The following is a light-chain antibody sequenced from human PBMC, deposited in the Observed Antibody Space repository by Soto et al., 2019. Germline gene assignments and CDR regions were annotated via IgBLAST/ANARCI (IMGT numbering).Light chain of an antibody. CDR3: QSYDSSLSGSVV. V-gene: IGLV1-40*01. CDR2: SNT. CDR1: SSNIGAGYD. J-gene: IGLJ2*01. Sequence: HSVLTQPPSVSGAPGQRVTISCTGGSSNIGAGYDVHWYQHLPGTAPKLLIYSNTNRPSGVPNRFSGSKSGTSASLAIAGLQAEDDADYYCQSYDSSLSGSVVFGGGTKLTVL.